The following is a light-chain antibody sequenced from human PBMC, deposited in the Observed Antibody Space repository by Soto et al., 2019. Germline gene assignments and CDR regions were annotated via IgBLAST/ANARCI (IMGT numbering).Light chain of an antibody. J-gene: IGKJ1*01. Sequence: DIQMTQSPSTLSGSVGDRVTITCRASQTISCWLAWYQQKPGKAPKLLIYKASTLKSGVPSRFSGSGSGTVFTLTISSLQPDDFATYYCQHYNSYSEAFGQGTKVELK. V-gene: IGKV1-5*03. CDR3: QHYNSYSEA. CDR1: QTISCW. CDR2: KAS.